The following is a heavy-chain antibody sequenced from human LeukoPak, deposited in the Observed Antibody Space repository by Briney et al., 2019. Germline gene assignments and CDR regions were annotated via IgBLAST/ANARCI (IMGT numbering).Heavy chain of an antibody. CDR2: ISYDGSNK. J-gene: IGHJ4*02. CDR1: GFTFSSYG. CDR3: ARDRDGSSHGADY. V-gene: IGHV3-30*03. D-gene: IGHD3-10*01. Sequence: GGSLRLSCAASGFTFSSYGMHWVRQAPGKGLGWVAVISYDGSNKYYADSVKGRFTISRDNSKNTLYLQMNSLRAEDTAVYYCARDRDGSSHGADYWGQGTLVTVSS.